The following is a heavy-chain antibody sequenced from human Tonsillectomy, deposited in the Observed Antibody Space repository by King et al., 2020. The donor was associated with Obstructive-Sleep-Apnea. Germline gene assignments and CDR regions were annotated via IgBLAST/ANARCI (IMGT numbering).Heavy chain of an antibody. D-gene: IGHD2-21*01. V-gene: IGHV4-38-2*02. CDR2: VSHRGTT. J-gene: IGHJ4*02. Sequence: QLQESGPGLVKPSETLSLTCSVSGFSISSGYYWGWIRQPPGKGLEYIGAVSHRGTTFYNSSLESRVSTSLATSHNKFSLRLSSVTAADTAMYYCARGIAAESGIDYWGRGTLVTVSS. CDR1: GFSISSGYY. CDR3: ARGIAAESGIDY.